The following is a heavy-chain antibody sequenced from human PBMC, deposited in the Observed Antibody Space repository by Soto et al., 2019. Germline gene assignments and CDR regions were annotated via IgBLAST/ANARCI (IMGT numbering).Heavy chain of an antibody. J-gene: IGHJ5*02. CDR1: GGTFSSYA. Sequence: GASVKVSCKASGGTFSSYAISWVRQAPGQGLEWMGGIIPIFGTANYAQKFQGRVTITADESTSTAYMELSSLRSEDTAVYYCARGYSGYDLYWFDPWGQGTLVTVSS. D-gene: IGHD5-12*01. V-gene: IGHV1-69*13. CDR3: ARGYSGYDLYWFDP. CDR2: IIPIFGTA.